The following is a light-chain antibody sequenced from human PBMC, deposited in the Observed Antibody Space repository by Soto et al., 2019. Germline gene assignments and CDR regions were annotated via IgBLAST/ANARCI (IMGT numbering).Light chain of an antibody. CDR3: HQRSSWPLT. CDR2: GGS. Sequence: EIVLTQSPATLSLCPGERATLSCRASQNIGAYLAWYQLKPGQAPRLLIYGGSNRAAGIPARFSGSGSGTDFTLTISSLEPEDFAVYYCHQRSSWPLTFGGGTKVDIK. CDR1: QNIGAY. J-gene: IGKJ4*01. V-gene: IGKV3-11*01.